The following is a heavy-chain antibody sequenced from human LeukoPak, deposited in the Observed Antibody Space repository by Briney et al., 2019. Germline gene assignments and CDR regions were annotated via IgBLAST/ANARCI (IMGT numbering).Heavy chain of an antibody. CDR1: GGSISSSSYY. D-gene: IGHD6-19*01. CDR3: ASRIAVAGTEGYFDY. CDR2: IYYSGST. J-gene: IGHJ4*02. Sequence: SETLSLTCTVSGGSISSSSYYWGWIRQPPGKGLEWIGSIYYSGSTYYNPSLNSRVTISVDTSKNQFSLKLSSVTAADTAVYYCASRIAVAGTEGYFDYWGQGTLVTVSS. V-gene: IGHV4-39*01.